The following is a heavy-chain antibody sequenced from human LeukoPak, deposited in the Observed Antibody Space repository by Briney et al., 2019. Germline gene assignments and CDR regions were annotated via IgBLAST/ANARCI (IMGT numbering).Heavy chain of an antibody. Sequence: SETLSLTCTVSGGSISSYYWSWIRQPPGKGLEWIGYIYYSGSTNYNPSLKSRVTISVDTSKNQFSLKLSSVTAADTAVYYCATNLKGDFDYWGQGTLVTVSS. CDR3: ATNLKGDFDY. CDR1: GGSISSYY. D-gene: IGHD3-16*01. J-gene: IGHJ4*02. CDR2: IYYSGST. V-gene: IGHV4-59*08.